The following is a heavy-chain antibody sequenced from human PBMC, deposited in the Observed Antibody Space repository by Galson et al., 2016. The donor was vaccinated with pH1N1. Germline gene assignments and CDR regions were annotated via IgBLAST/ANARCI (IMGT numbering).Heavy chain of an antibody. CDR2: IDWGDEK. D-gene: IGHD3-16*01. CDR3: AHQPSGEGFAP. CDR1: GISDMR. Sequence: PALVKPTQTLTLPCTFSGISDMRVSWFRQPPGKALEWLARIDWGDEKFYSPSLKTSLTISKDTSRTQVVLIMSNMAPVDTATYYCAHQPSGEGFAPWGQGILVTVSS. J-gene: IGHJ5*01. V-gene: IGHV2-70*04.